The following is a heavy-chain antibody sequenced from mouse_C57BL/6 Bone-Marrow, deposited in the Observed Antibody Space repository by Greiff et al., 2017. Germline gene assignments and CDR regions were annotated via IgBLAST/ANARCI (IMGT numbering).Heavy chain of an antibody. CDR3: SRELRSFDY. V-gene: IGHV1-75*01. CDR1: GYTFTDYY. D-gene: IGHD1-1*01. CDR2: IFPGSGST. Sequence: QVQLQQSGPELVKPGASVKISCKASGYTFTDYYINWVKQRPGQGLEWIGWIFPGSGSTYYNEKFKGKATLTVDKSSSTAYMVLSSLTSEDSAVYFCSRELRSFDYWGQGTTLTVSS. J-gene: IGHJ2*01.